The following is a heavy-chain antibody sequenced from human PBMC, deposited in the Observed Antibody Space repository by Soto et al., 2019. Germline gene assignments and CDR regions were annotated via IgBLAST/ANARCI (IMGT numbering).Heavy chain of an antibody. CDR1: GYTFISYG. D-gene: IGHD6-19*01. V-gene: IGHV1-18*01. Sequence: QVQLVQSGAEVKKPGASVKVSCKASGYTFISYGISWVRQAPGQALEWMGWINAFNGNTNYAQKLQGRVTMTRDTSTSTAYMELRSLRSDDTAVYYCARDPVAGTYFDYWGQGTLVTVSS. CDR3: ARDPVAGTYFDY. J-gene: IGHJ4*02. CDR2: INAFNGNT.